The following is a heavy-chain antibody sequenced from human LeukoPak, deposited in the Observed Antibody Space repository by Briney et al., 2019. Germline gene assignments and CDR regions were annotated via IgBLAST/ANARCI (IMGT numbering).Heavy chain of an antibody. D-gene: IGHD6-13*01. CDR2: INPSGGRT. J-gene: IGHJ5*02. V-gene: IGHV1-46*01. CDR1: GYTFTNYQ. Sequence: ASVKVSCKASGYTFTNYQMHWVRQAPGQGLEWMGIINPSGGRTIYAQKFQGRVTMTRDTSTSTAYMELRSLRSDDTAVYYCARDQHAWFDPWGQGTLVTVSS. CDR3: ARDQHAWFDP.